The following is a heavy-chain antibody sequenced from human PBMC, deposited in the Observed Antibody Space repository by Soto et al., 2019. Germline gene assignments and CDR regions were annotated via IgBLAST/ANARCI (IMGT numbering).Heavy chain of an antibody. CDR2: INHRGST. V-gene: IGHV4-34*01. CDR3: ARVWRYCSGGPCHPAEYFQH. Sequence: SETLSLTGAVYGGSFSGYFWSWVRQPPGKGLEWIGEINHRGSTNYNPSLKSRVTISADTSKNQFSLKVSSVTASDTAVYYCARVWRYCSGGPCHPAEYFQHWGPGNLVTVSS. J-gene: IGHJ1*01. D-gene: IGHD2-15*01. CDR1: GGSFSGYF.